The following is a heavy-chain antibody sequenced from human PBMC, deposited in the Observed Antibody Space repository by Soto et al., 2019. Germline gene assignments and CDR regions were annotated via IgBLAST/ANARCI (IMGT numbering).Heavy chain of an antibody. CDR1: GFTFSNAW. D-gene: IGHD1-26*01. CDR2: IKSKTDGGTT. CDR3: TTERGGIANYYPYYYYGMDV. J-gene: IGHJ6*02. Sequence: PGGSLRLSCAASGFTFSNAWMSWVRQAPGKGLEWVGRIKSKTDGGTTDYAAPVKGRFTISRDDSKNTLYLQMSSLKTEDTAVYYCTTERGGIANYYPYYYYGMDVWGQGTTVTVSS. V-gene: IGHV3-15*01.